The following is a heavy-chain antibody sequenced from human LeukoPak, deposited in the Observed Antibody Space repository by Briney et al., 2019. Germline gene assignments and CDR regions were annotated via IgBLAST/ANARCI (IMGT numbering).Heavy chain of an antibody. V-gene: IGHV3-66*01. CDR2: IYKIGNT. CDR3: ARGLVVGGTGVWAFDI. J-gene: IGHJ3*02. D-gene: IGHD1-26*01. Sequence: GGSLRLSCAASGFTVSNNYMTWVRQAPGKGLEWVSVIYKIGNTFYADFVKGRFTISRDNFKNTLYLQINSLRAEDTALYYCARGLVVGGTGVWAFDIWGQGTMVTVSS. CDR1: GFTVSNNY.